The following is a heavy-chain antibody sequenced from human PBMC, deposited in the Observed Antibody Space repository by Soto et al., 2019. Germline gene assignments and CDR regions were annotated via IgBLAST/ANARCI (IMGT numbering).Heavy chain of an antibody. CDR3: ARSVSFRYQLLKRGMDV. J-gene: IGHJ6*02. D-gene: IGHD2-2*01. V-gene: IGHV1-69*13. Sequence: RALVKVSCKASGGTFSSYAISWVRQAPGQGLEWMGGIIPIFGTANYAQKFQGRVTITADESTSTAYMELSSLRSEDTAVYYCARSVSFRYQLLKRGMDVWGQGTTVTVSS. CDR1: GGTFSSYA. CDR2: IIPIFGTA.